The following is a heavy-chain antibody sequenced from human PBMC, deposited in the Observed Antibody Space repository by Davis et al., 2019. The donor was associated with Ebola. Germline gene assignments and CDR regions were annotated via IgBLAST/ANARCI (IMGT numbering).Heavy chain of an antibody. Sequence: ASVKVSCKASGYTFTSYDLTWLRQAPGQGREWMGWISVYNGNTNYAQNLQGRVTMTTDTSTTTAYMELRSMRSDDTAVYYCARLRHFGQNYFDYWGQGTLVTVSS. V-gene: IGHV1-18*01. CDR3: ARLRHFGQNYFDY. J-gene: IGHJ4*02. CDR2: ISVYNGNT. CDR1: GYTFTSYD. D-gene: IGHD3/OR15-3a*01.